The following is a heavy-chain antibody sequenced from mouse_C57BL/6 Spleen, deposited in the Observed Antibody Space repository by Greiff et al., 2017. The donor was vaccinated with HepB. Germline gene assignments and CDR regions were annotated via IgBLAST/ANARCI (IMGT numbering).Heavy chain of an antibody. J-gene: IGHJ2*01. Sequence: EVMLVESEGGLVQPGSSMKLSCTASGFTFSDYYMAWVRQVPEKGLEWVANINYDGSSTYYLDSLKSRFIISRDNAKNILYLQMSSLKSEDTATYYCARGLYDYDLDYWGQGTTLTVSS. D-gene: IGHD2-4*01. CDR3: ARGLYDYDLDY. V-gene: IGHV5-16*01. CDR2: INYDGSST. CDR1: GFTFSDYY.